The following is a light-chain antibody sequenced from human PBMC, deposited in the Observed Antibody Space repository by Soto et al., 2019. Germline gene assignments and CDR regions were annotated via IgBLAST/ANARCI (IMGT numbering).Light chain of an antibody. V-gene: IGKV3-11*01. CDR3: QQRSNWP. J-gene: IGKJ5*01. CDR2: DAS. CDR1: HSVSSD. Sequence: EIVLTQPPATLSLSPGERATLSCRASHSVSSDLAWYQQKPGQAPRLLNYDASTRATGIPARFSGSGSGTDFTLTSSSLEPEDFAVYYCQQRSNWPFGEGTRLEIK.